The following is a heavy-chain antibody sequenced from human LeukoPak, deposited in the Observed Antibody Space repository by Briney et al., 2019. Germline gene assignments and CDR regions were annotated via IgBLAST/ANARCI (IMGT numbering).Heavy chain of an antibody. Sequence: PGGSLRLSWAASGFTFSSYAMSWVRQAPGKGLEWVSAISGSGGSTYYADSVKGRFTISRDNSKNTLYLQMNSLRAEDTAVYYCAQGPLPRTHFDLLSEFDYWGQGTLVTVPS. V-gene: IGHV3-23*01. CDR3: AQGPLPRTHFDLLSEFDY. CDR1: GFTFSSYA. D-gene: IGHD3-9*01. J-gene: IGHJ4*02. CDR2: ISGSGGST.